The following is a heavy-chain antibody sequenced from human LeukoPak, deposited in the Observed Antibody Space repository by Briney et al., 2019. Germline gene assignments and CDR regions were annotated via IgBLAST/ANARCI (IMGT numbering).Heavy chain of an antibody. CDR3: ARDTNGWYKVFDY. J-gene: IGHJ4*02. D-gene: IGHD6-19*01. V-gene: IGHV4-34*01. CDR2: IDHSGGT. Sequence: SETLSLTCAVSGASFSGFYWSWIRQLPGKGPEWIGQIDHSGGTIYNPSLKSRVTMSLDTSKNQFSLKLSSVTAADTAMYYCARDTNGWYKVFDYWGQGTLVTVSS. CDR1: GASFSGFY.